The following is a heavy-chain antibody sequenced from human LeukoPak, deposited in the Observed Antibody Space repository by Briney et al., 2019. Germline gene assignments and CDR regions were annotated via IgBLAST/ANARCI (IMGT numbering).Heavy chain of an antibody. CDR1: GVTFSSYS. D-gene: IGHD3-10*01. Sequence: GGSLRLSCAASGVTFSSYSMNWVRQAPGKGLEWVSYISSGSSTIYYADSVKGRFTISRDNAKNSLYLQMNSLRAEDTAVYYCARDRRAYYYGSGSYYPGPPFDYWGQGTLVTVSS. CDR2: ISSGSSTI. V-gene: IGHV3-48*01. CDR3: ARDRRAYYYGSGSYYPGPPFDY. J-gene: IGHJ4*02.